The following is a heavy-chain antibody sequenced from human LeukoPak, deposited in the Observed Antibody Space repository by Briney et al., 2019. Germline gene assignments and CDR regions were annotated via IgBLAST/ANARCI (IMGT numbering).Heavy chain of an antibody. CDR3: ARDGRSYYGSGSYL. J-gene: IGHJ1*01. CDR1: GFTFSSYR. D-gene: IGHD3-10*01. V-gene: IGHV3-48*02. CDR2: ISGSSSAI. Sequence: GGSLRLSCAASGFTFSSYRMNWVRQAPGKGLEWGSYISGSSSAIYYADSVKGRFTISRDNAKNSLYLQMNSLRDEDTAVYYCARDGRSYYGSGSYLWGQGTLVTVSS.